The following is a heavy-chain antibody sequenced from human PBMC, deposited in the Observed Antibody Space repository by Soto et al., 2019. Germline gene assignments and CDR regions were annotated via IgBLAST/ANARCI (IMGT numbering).Heavy chain of an antibody. Sequence: GGSLRLSCAASGFTFSDYYMSWIRQAPGKGLEWVSYISSSSSYTNYADSVKGRFTISRDNAKNSLYLQMNSLRAEDTAVYYCVRAYGYSSSWPYYFDYWGQGTLVTVSS. D-gene: IGHD6-13*01. CDR3: VRAYGYSSSWPYYFDY. J-gene: IGHJ4*02. V-gene: IGHV3-11*05. CDR1: GFTFSDYY. CDR2: ISSSSSYT.